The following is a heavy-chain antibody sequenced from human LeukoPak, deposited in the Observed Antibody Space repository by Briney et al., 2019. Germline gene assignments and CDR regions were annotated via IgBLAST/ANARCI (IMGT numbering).Heavy chain of an antibody. Sequence: GGSLRLSCAASGFTFSYYGMHWVRQAPGKGLEWVAVISYDGSNKYYAESVKGRFTVSRDNSKNTLYLQMNSLRAEDTAVYYCAKDYYDSSGYYNDAFDMWGQGTMVTVSS. CDR1: GFTFSYYG. V-gene: IGHV3-30*18. J-gene: IGHJ3*02. CDR2: ISYDGSNK. CDR3: AKDYYDSSGYYNDAFDM. D-gene: IGHD3-22*01.